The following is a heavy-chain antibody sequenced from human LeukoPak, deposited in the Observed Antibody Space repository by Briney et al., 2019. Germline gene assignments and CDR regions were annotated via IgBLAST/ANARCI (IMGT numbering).Heavy chain of an antibody. V-gene: IGHV3-30*02. CDR1: GFTFSSYG. CDR2: IRYDGSNK. J-gene: IGHJ6*03. CDR3: AKGFSDHYYYYMDV. D-gene: IGHD2/OR15-2a*01. Sequence: GGSLRLSCAASGFTFSSYGMHWVRQAPGKGLEWVAFIRYDGSNKYYADSVKGRFTISRDNSKNTLYLQMNSLRVEDTAVYYCAKGFSDHYYYYMDVWGKGTTVTVSS.